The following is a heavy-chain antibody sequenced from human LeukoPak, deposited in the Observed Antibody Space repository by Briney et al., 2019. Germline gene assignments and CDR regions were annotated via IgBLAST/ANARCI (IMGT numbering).Heavy chain of an antibody. CDR1: GGSFSGYY. D-gene: IGHD3-10*01. J-gene: IGHJ5*02. CDR3: ARVMVRGVARRFKWFEP. V-gene: IGHV4-34*01. CDR2: INHSGST. Sequence: SETLSLTCAVYGGSFSGYYWSWIRQPPGKGLEWIGEINHSGSTNYNPSLKSRVTISVDTSKNQFSLKLSSVTAADTAVYYCARVMVRGVARRFKWFEPWGQGTLVTVSS.